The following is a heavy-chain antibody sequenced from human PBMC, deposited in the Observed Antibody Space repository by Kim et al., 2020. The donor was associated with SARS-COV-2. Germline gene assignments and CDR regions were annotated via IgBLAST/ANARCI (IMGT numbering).Heavy chain of an antibody. Sequence: GGSLRLSCAASGFTFSGYAMSWVRQAPGKGLEWVSGIGGGGGSTYYADSVKGRFTISRDNSKNTLSVQMNSLGADDTAVYYCAKVGTGYWYFDLWGRGTLVTVSS. J-gene: IGHJ2*01. V-gene: IGHV3-23*01. CDR3: AKVGTGYWYFDL. CDR2: IGGGGGST. CDR1: GFTFSGYA. D-gene: IGHD7-27*01.